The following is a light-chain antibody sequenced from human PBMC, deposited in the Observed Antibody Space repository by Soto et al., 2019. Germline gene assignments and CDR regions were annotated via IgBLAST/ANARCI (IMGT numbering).Light chain of an antibody. CDR3: KSYINTNSYV. Sequence: QSALTQPASVSGSPGQSITISCTGTSSDVGAYNYVSWYQQYPGKAPTLIIYDVSNRPSGVPNRFSGSKSGNTASLTISGLQAEDEADYYCKSYINTNSYVFGTGTKLTVL. CDR2: DVS. CDR1: SSDVGAYNY. V-gene: IGLV2-14*01. J-gene: IGLJ1*01.